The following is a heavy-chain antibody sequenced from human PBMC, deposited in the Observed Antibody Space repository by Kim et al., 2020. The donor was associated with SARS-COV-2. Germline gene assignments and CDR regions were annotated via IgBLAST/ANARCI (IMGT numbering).Heavy chain of an antibody. CDR3: ASLRKDYYYYGMDV. J-gene: IGHJ6*02. Sequence: SETLSLTCTVSGGSISRGGYFWSWIRQHPGKGLEWIGYIYYSGNTYYNPSLRSRVTISVDTSKNQFSLKLSSVTAADTAVYYCASLRKDYYYYGMDVWGQGTTVTVSS. V-gene: IGHV4-31*03. CDR1: GGSISRGGYF. CDR2: IYYSGNT. D-gene: IGHD5-12*01.